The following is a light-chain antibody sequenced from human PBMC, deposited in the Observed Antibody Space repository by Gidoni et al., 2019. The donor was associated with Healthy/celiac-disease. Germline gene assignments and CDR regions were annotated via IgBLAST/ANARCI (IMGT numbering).Light chain of an antibody. Sequence: DIVLTQSPATLSLSRGVRATLSSRASQSVSSYLAWYQQKPGQAPRLLIYDASNRATGIPARFSGSGSGTDFTLTISSLEPEDFAVYYCQQRSNWPLTFGGXTKVEIK. CDR2: DAS. CDR3: QQRSNWPLT. J-gene: IGKJ4*01. V-gene: IGKV3-11*01. CDR1: QSVSSY.